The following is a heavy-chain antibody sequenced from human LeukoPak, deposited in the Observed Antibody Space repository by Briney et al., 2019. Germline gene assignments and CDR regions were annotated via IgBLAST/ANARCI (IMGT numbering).Heavy chain of an antibody. J-gene: IGHJ4*02. CDR1: GFTFGSHA. CDR2: IFGSGGSP. V-gene: IGHV3-23*01. D-gene: IGHD5-18*01. CDR3: GKTPVGYSSGQKPAWPVDY. Sequence: GGSLRLSCEGSGFTFGSHAMYWVRQAPGKGLEWVAGIFGSGGSPHYADPVKGRFTISRDNSRNTVYLQINSLRAEDTAVYYCGKTPVGYSSGQKPAWPVDYWGQGTLVTVSS.